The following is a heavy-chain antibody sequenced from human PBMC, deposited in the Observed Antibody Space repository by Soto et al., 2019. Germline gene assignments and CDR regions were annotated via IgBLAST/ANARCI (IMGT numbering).Heavy chain of an antibody. J-gene: IGHJ4*02. Sequence: GGSLRLSCAASGFTFSSYAMSWVRQAPGKGLEWVSAISGSGGSTYYADSVKGRFTISRDNSKNTLYLQMSSLRAEDTAVYYCAKDDSYCGGDCYSIAAFDYWGQGALVTVSS. CDR2: ISGSGGST. CDR3: AKDDSYCGGDCYSIAAFDY. D-gene: IGHD2-21*02. V-gene: IGHV3-23*01. CDR1: GFTFSSYA.